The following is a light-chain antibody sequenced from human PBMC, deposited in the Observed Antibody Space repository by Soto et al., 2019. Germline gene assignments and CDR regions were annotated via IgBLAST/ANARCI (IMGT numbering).Light chain of an antibody. CDR2: GAS. CDR3: XXXXXSSFT. CDR1: QSVSSSY. V-gene: IGKV3-20*01. Sequence: EIVLTQSPGTPSFSPGERATLSFRAGQSVSSSYLAWYQQKPGQAPRLLIYGASSRATGIPDRFSGSGSGTDFTLTISRLEPEDFAVXXXXXXXXSSFTFGQGTRL. J-gene: IGKJ5*01.